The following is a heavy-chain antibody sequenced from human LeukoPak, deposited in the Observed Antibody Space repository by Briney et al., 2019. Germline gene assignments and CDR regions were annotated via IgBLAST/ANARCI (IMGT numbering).Heavy chain of an antibody. CDR1: GFTFSNFA. Sequence: GGSLRLSCAASGFTFSNFAMTWVRQAPGKGLEWVSSISSSSSYIYYADSVKGRFTISRDNAKNSLYLQMNSLRAEDTAVYYCARDYYGSGRVAYFDYWGQGTLVTVSS. D-gene: IGHD3-10*01. CDR3: ARDYYGSGRVAYFDY. CDR2: ISSSSSYI. J-gene: IGHJ4*02. V-gene: IGHV3-21*01.